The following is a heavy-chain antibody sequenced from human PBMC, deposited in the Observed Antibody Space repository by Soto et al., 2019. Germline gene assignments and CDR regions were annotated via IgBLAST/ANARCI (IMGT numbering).Heavy chain of an antibody. J-gene: IGHJ4*02. D-gene: IGHD6-19*01. CDR1: GFSVSTNY. CDR3: ARLYSSGWYGPGRY. V-gene: IGHV3-53*01. Sequence: GGSLRLSCAASGFSVSTNYMIWVRQAPGKGLEWVSVMYSGGSTYYADSVKGRFTISRDNAKNSLYLQMNSLRAEDTALYYCARLYSSGWYGPGRYWGQGTLVTVSS. CDR2: MYSGGST.